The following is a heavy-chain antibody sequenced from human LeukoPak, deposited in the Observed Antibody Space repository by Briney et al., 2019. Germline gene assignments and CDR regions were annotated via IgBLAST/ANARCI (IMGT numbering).Heavy chain of an antibody. J-gene: IGHJ4*02. V-gene: IGHV3-23*01. CDR2: IFPSGGEI. Sequence: GSLRLSCEASGFTFSTFAMIWVRQPPGKGLEWVSSIFPSGGEIHYADSVRGRFTTSRDTSKNMVFLQMNGLRVEDTAVYYCARGIDYWGRGTLVTVSS. CDR3: ARGIDY. CDR1: GFTFSTFA.